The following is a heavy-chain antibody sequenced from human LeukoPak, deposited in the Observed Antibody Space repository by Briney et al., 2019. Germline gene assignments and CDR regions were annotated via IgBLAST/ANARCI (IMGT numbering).Heavy chain of an antibody. Sequence: SETLSLTCTVSGGSISSYYWSWIRQPAGKGLEWIGRIYTSGSTNYNPSLKSRVTMSVDTSKNQFSLKLSSVTAADTAVYYCARDRVGYCSSTSCAFDPWGQGTLVTVSS. V-gene: IGHV4-4*07. D-gene: IGHD2-2*01. CDR3: ARDRVGYCSSTSCAFDP. CDR1: GGSISSYY. CDR2: IYTSGST. J-gene: IGHJ5*02.